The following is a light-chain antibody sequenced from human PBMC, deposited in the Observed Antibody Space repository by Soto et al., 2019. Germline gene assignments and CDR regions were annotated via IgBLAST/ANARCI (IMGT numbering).Light chain of an antibody. CDR3: MEGLPTPQKIT. CDR2: LGS. V-gene: IGKV2-28*01. CDR1: QSLLHSNGYNY. Sequence: DIVMTQSPLSLPVTPGEPASISCRSSQSLLHSNGYNYLDWYLQKPGQSPQLLIYLGSHRASGVPDRFSGSGSGTDFTLKISRVEAEDVGVYYCMEGLPTPQKITFGQGTRLEIK. J-gene: IGKJ5*01.